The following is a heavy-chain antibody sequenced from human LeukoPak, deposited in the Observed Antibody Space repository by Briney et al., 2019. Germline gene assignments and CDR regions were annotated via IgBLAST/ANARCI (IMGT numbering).Heavy chain of an antibody. V-gene: IGHV4-59*08. Sequence: SETLSLTCTVSGGSISSYYWSWIRQPPGKGLEWIGYIYYSGSTNYNPSLKSRVTISVDTSKNQFSLKLSSVTAADTAVYYCARTAGVTAILFDYWGQGTLVTVSS. CDR3: ARTAGVTAILFDY. J-gene: IGHJ4*02. CDR2: IYYSGST. D-gene: IGHD2-21*02. CDR1: GGSISSYY.